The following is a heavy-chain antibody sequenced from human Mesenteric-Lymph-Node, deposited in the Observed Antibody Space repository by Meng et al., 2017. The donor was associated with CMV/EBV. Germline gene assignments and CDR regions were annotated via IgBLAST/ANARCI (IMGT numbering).Heavy chain of an antibody. CDR1: GYTFTRYF. D-gene: IGHD3-10*01. V-gene: IGHV1-46*01. Sequence: ASVKVSCKASGYTFTRYFMHWIRQAPGRGLDYMGVINTESGGTSYTQEFQGRVTITRDTSTTTVYLDLSSLRSEDTAVYFCVRELVGGHFDYWGQGTRVTVSS. CDR3: VRELVGGHFDY. J-gene: IGHJ4*02. CDR2: INTESGGT.